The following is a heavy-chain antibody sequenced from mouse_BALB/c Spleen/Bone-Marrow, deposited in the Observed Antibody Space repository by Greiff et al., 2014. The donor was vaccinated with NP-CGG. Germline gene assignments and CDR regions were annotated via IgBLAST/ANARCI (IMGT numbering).Heavy chain of an antibody. CDR2: ILPGSGST. J-gene: IGHJ2*01. D-gene: IGHD2-10*01. CDR3: ARGAYYGNYFDY. V-gene: IGHV1-9*01. Sequence: VKLMESGAELMKPGASVKISCKATGYTLSSYWIEWVKQRPGHGLEWIGEILPGSGSTNYNEKFKGKATFTADTSSNTAYMQLSSLTSEDSAVYYCARGAYYGNYFDYWGQGTTLTVSS. CDR1: GYTLSSYW.